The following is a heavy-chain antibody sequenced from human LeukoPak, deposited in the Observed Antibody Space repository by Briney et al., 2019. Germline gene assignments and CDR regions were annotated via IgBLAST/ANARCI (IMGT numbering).Heavy chain of an antibody. J-gene: IGHJ5*02. D-gene: IGHD3-10*01. CDR3: ARESHGAGDQ. Sequence: GGSLRLSCAASGFSFRDYYMSWIRQAPGKGLEWVSFISTDSVFTNYADPVKGRLTVSRDNAKNSLYLQLNSLRAEDTAVYYCARESHGAGDQWGQGTLVTVSS. CDR1: GFSFRDYY. V-gene: IGHV3-11*05. CDR2: ISTDSVFT.